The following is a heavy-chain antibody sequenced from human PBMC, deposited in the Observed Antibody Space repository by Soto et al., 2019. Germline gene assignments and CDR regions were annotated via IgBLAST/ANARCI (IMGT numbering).Heavy chain of an antibody. CDR1: GYTFTSYA. CDR3: AREGPVWIMVYAIYGGRTDAFDI. J-gene: IGHJ3*02. Sequence: ASVKVSCKASGYTFTSYAMHWVRQAPGQRLEWMGWINAGNGNTKYSQKFQGRVTITRDTSASTAYMELSSLRSEDTAVYYCAREGPVWIMVYAIYGGRTDAFDIWGQGTMVTVS. V-gene: IGHV1-3*01. D-gene: IGHD2-8*01. CDR2: INAGNGNT.